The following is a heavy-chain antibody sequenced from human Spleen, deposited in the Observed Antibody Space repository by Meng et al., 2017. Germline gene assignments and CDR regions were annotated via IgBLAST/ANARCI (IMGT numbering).Heavy chain of an antibody. Sequence: QGQLQQGGAGLLKPSETLSLTCAVYGGSFSGYYWSWIRQPPGKGLEWIGEINHSGSTNYNPSLKSRVTISVDTSKNQFSLKLSSVTAADTAVYYCARATAAAAKGRWFNPWGQGTLVTVSS. CDR3: ARATAAAAKGRWFNP. CDR2: INHSGST. CDR1: GGSFSGYY. J-gene: IGHJ5*02. D-gene: IGHD6-13*01. V-gene: IGHV4-34*01.